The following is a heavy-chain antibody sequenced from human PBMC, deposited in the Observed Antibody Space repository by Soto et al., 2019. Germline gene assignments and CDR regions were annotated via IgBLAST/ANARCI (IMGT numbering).Heavy chain of an antibody. V-gene: IGHV1-3*01. J-gene: IGHJ5*02. D-gene: IGHD2-2*01. CDR2: INAGNGNT. CDR3: ARVIVVVPAAFNWFDP. CDR1: GYTFTSYA. Sequence: ASVKVPCKASGYTFTSYAMHWVRQAPGQRLEWMGWINAGNGNTKYSQKFQGRVTITRDTSASTAYMELSSLRSEDTAVYYCARVIVVVPAAFNWFDPWGQGTLVTVSS.